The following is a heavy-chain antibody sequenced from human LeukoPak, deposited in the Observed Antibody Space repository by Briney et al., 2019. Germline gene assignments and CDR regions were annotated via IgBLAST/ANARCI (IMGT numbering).Heavy chain of an antibody. CDR3: ARSIGLTGGGVDV. J-gene: IGHJ6*02. CDR2: ITDSGSTV. V-gene: IGHV3-11*01. CDR1: GFTFRDYN. D-gene: IGHD3-9*01. Sequence: PGGSLRLSCAASGFTFRDYNMNWVRQAPGKGLEWVSYITDSGSTVHYADSVNGRFTISRDNAKNSLYLQMNSLRAEDSAVYYCARSIGLTGGGVDVWGRGTTVTVSS.